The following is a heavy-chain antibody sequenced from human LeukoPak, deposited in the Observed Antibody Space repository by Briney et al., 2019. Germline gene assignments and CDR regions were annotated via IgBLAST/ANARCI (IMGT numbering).Heavy chain of an antibody. CDR1: GFTFSCYG. CDR3: SILDRGYCSSTSCYANSWFDP. D-gene: IGHD2-2*01. J-gene: IGHJ5*02. V-gene: IGHV3-30*02. Sequence: PGGSLRLSCAASGFTFSCYGMHWVRQAPGKGLEWVAFIRYDGSNKYYADSVKGRFTISRDNSKNTLYLQMNSLKDEDTAVYYCSILDRGYCSSTSCYANSWFDPWGQGTLVTVSS. CDR2: IRYDGSNK.